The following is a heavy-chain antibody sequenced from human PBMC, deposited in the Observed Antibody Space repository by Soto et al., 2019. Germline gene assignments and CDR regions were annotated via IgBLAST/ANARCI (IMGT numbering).Heavy chain of an antibody. J-gene: IGHJ4*02. CDR2: IWYDGSNK. CDR3: ARDPSLYYYDSSGYDY. Sequence: PGGSLRLSCAASGFTFSSYGMHWVRQAPGKGLEWVAVIWYDGSNKYYADSVKGRFTISRDNSKNTLYLQMNSLRAEDTAVYYCARDPSLYYYDSSGYDYWGQGTLVTVSS. D-gene: IGHD3-22*01. V-gene: IGHV3-33*01. CDR1: GFTFSSYG.